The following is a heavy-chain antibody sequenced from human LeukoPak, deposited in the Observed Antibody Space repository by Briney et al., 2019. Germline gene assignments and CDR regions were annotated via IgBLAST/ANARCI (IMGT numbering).Heavy chain of an antibody. V-gene: IGHV3-7*03. Sequence: GGSLRLSCAASGFTFSSYWMSWVRQAPGKGLEWVANIKQDGSEKYYVDSVKGRFTISRDNAKNSLYLQMNSLTTEDTAIYYCTRDSYGYRPRYAWDVWGQGTTVTVSS. CDR2: IKQDGSEK. CDR1: GFTFSSYW. J-gene: IGHJ6*02. D-gene: IGHD5-18*01. CDR3: TRDSYGYRPRYAWDV.